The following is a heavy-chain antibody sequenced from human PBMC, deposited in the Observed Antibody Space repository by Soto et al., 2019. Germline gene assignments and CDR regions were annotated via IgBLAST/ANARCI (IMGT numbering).Heavy chain of an antibody. CDR3: TKEKTGRIPVVFLDGFDV. CDR2: LSNTGDST. D-gene: IGHD3-3*01. Sequence: EVQLLESGGGLEQPGGSLRLSCAASGFTFSYYAMSWVRQAPGKGLEWFSGLSNTGDSTYYADSVRGRYTISRDTSKNMFYLHMNSLRTEETGVYYCTKEKTGRIPVVFLDGFDVWGQGTTVTVSS. J-gene: IGHJ6*02. V-gene: IGHV3-23*01. CDR1: GFTFSYYA.